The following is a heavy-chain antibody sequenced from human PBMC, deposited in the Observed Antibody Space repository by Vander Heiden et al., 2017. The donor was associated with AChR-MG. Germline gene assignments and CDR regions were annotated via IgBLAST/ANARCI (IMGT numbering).Heavy chain of an antibody. V-gene: IGHV3-23*01. J-gene: IGHJ4*02. D-gene: IGHD5-12*01. CDR2: ISGSGGST. Sequence: EVQLLESGGGLVQPGGSLRLSCAASGFPFSSYAMGWVRQAPGKGLEWVSAISGSGGSTYYADSVKGRFTISRDNSKNTLYLQMNSLRAEDTAVYYCANTPLGRWLPRRWGQGTLVTVSS. CDR1: GFPFSSYA. CDR3: ANTPLGRWLPRR.